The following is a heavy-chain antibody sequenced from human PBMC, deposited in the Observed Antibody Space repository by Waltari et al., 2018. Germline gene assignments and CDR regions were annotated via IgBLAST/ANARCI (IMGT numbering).Heavy chain of an antibody. J-gene: IGHJ3*02. Sequence: QVQLQQWGAGLLKPSETLSLTCAVYGGSFGGYYWSWIRQPPGKGLEWIGEINHSGSTNYNPSLKSRVTISVDTSKNQFSLKLSSVTAADTAVYYCARTMIVVVIPATDAFDIWGQGTMVTVSS. V-gene: IGHV4-34*01. D-gene: IGHD3-22*01. CDR1: GGSFGGYY. CDR2: INHSGST. CDR3: ARTMIVVVIPATDAFDI.